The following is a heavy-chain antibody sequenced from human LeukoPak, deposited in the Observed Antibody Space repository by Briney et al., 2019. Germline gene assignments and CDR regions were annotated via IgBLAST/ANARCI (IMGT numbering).Heavy chain of an antibody. CDR2: ISYDGSNK. D-gene: IGHD6-19*01. V-gene: IGHV3-30*03. CDR3: AAPESGWGAWIGYFQH. Sequence: GGSLRLSCAASGFTFSSYGMHWVRQAPGKGLEWVAVISYDGSNKYYADSVKGRFTISRDNSKNTLYLQMNSLRAEDTAVYYCAAPESGWGAWIGYFQHWGQGTLVTVSS. CDR1: GFTFSSYG. J-gene: IGHJ1*01.